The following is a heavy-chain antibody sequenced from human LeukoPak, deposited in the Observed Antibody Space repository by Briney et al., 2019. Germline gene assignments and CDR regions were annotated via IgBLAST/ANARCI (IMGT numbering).Heavy chain of an antibody. V-gene: IGHV4-30-2*01. CDR1: GGSISSGGYS. Sequence: PSETLSLTCAVSGGSISSGGYSWSWIRQPPGKGLEWIGYIYHSGSTYYNPSLKSRVTISVDTSKNQFSLKLSSVTAADTAVYYCARGVLRFVAVARPRYFDYWGQGTLVTVSS. J-gene: IGHJ4*02. CDR3: ARGVLRFVAVARPRYFDY. D-gene: IGHD6-19*01. CDR2: IYHSGST.